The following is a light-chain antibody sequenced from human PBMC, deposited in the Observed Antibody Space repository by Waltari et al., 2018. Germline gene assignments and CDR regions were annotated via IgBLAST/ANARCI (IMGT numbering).Light chain of an antibody. CDR1: QSLLHSNGYNY. CDR2: LGS. V-gene: IGKV2-28*01. CDR3: MQALQTPFT. J-gene: IGKJ3*01. Sequence: DIVMTQSPLSLLVTPGQPASIACRSSQSLLHSNGYNYLDWYLQKPGQSPQLLIYLGSNRASGVPGRFSGSGSGTDFTLKISRVEAEDVGVYYCMQALQTPFTFGPGTKVDIK.